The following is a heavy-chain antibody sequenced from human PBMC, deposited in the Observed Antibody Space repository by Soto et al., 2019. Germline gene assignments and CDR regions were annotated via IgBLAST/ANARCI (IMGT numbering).Heavy chain of an antibody. CDR1: GFTFSSYS. Sequence: GGSLRLSCAASGFTFSSYSMNWVRQAPGKGPEWVSYISSSSSTIYYADSVKGRFTISRDNAKNSLYLQMNSLRDEDTAVYYCVGSTSCLASGCNWFDPWGQGTLVTVSS. V-gene: IGHV3-48*02. CDR2: ISSSSSTI. CDR3: VGSTSCLASGCNWFDP. D-gene: IGHD2-2*01. J-gene: IGHJ5*02.